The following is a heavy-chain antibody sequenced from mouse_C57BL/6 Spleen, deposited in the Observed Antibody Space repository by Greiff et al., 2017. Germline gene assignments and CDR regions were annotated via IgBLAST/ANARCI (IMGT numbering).Heavy chain of an antibody. CDR3: ARRKVTTSYAMDY. V-gene: IGHV1-53*01. J-gene: IGHJ4*01. CDR2: INPSNGGT. CDR1: GYTFTSYW. Sequence: QVQLQQPGTELVKPGASVKLSCKASGYTFTSYWMHWVKQRPGQGLEWIGNINPSNGGTNYNEKFKGKATVTVDKSSSTAYMQLSSLTSEDSAVYYCARRKVTTSYAMDYWGQGTSVTVSS. D-gene: IGHD2-2*01.